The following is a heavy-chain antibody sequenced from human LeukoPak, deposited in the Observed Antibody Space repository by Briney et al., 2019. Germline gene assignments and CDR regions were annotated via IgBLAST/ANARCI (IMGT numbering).Heavy chain of an antibody. J-gene: IGHJ3*02. CDR2: IYHSGST. V-gene: IGHV4-38-2*02. CDR3: ARESSGGYYFDVFDI. CDR1: GYSISSGYY. Sequence: SETLSLTCTVSGYSISSGYYWGWIRQPPGKGLEWIGSIYHSGSTYYNPSLKSRVTISVDTSKNQFSLKLSSVTAADTAVYYCARESSGGYYFDVFDIWGQGTMVTVSS. D-gene: IGHD3-22*01.